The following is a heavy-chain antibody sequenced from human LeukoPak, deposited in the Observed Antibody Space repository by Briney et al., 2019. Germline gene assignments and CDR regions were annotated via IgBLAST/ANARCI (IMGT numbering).Heavy chain of an antibody. J-gene: IGHJ4*02. CDR3: VRDLSGIAAL. V-gene: IGHV3-74*01. CDR2: INSDGSSI. Sequence: GGSLRLSCAASGFTFSSYWMHRVRQAPGKGLVWVSRINSDGSSISNADSVKGRLTISRDNAKNTLHLQMDSLRAEDTAVYYCVRDLSGIAALWGQGTLVTVSS. D-gene: IGHD6-13*01. CDR1: GFTFSSYW.